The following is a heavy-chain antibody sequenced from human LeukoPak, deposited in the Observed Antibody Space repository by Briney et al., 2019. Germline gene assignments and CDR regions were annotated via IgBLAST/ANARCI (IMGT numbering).Heavy chain of an antibody. J-gene: IGHJ4*02. D-gene: IGHD2-2*01. Sequence: PGGSLRLSCAAYGFTFSSYGMHWVRQAPGKGLEWVAVISYDGSDKNYADSVKGRFTISRDNSNNRVYLQMNSLRAEDTAVYYCAKVPRYCSSTSCPDFDYWGQGTLVTVSS. V-gene: IGHV3-30*18. CDR1: GFTFSSYG. CDR2: ISYDGSDK. CDR3: AKVPRYCSSTSCPDFDY.